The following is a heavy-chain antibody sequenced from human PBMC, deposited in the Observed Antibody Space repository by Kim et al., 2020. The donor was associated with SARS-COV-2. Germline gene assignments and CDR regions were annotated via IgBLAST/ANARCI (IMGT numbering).Heavy chain of an antibody. Sequence: SETLSLTCTVSGGSITTSGYYWSWIRQHPGKGPEWIGFISYSGSTQYNPSLKSRLTMSLDTSKNQFFLKLGSVIAADTAVYYCARGGEQWRGDYFDPWGQGILVTVSS. V-gene: IGHV4-31*03. CDR2: ISYSGST. J-gene: IGHJ5*02. CDR3: ARGGEQWRGDYFDP. D-gene: IGHD1-26*01. CDR1: GGSITTSGYY.